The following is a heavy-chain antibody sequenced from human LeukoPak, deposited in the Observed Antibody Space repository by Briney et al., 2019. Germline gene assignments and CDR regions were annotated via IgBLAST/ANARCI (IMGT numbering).Heavy chain of an antibody. J-gene: IGHJ5*02. V-gene: IGHV3-64*02. D-gene: IGHD4-23*01. CDR2: ISSNGGST. CDR1: GFTFGSYA. Sequence: GSLGLSCAASGFTFGSYAMHWVRQAPGKGLEYVSAISSNGGSTYYADSVKGRFTISRDNSKNTLYLQMGSLRAEDMAVYYCAREMEDGGGFDPWGQGTLVTVSS. CDR3: AREMEDGGGFDP.